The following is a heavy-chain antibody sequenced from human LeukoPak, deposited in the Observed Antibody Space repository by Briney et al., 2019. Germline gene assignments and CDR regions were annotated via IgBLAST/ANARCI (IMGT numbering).Heavy chain of an antibody. J-gene: IGHJ4*02. V-gene: IGHV3-30*02. CDR2: IRYDGNNK. CDR1: GFTFSTYG. D-gene: IGHD6-13*01. CDR3: AKPQGDSNWFNLDFDY. Sequence: GGSLRLSCAASGFTFSTYGMHWVRQAPGKGLDWVAFIRYDGNNKYFADSVKGRFTISRDNSKNTLYLQMNSLRSEDTAVYYCAKPQGDSNWFNLDFDYWGQGTLVTVSS.